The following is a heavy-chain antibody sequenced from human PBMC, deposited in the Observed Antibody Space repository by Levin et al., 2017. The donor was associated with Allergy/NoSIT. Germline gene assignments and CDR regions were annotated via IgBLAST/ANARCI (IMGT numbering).Heavy chain of an antibody. CDR2: INPSGGST. Sequence: ASVKVSCKASGYTFTSYYMHWVRQAPGQGLEWMGIINPSGGSTSYAQKFQGRVTMTRDTSTSTVYMELSSLRSEDTAVYYCARGWGSWNARYNWFDPWGQGTLVTVSS. V-gene: IGHV1-46*01. D-gene: IGHD1-1*01. CDR1: GYTFTSYY. CDR3: ARGWGSWNARYNWFDP. J-gene: IGHJ5*02.